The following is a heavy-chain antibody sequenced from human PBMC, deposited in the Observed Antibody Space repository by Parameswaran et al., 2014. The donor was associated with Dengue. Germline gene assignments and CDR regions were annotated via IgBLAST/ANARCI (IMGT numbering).Heavy chain of an antibody. CDR2: IRSKAYGGTT. J-gene: IGHJ3*02. D-gene: IGHD6-19*01. V-gene: IGHV3-49*02. CDR3: TRGYSSGWYGAFDI. Sequence: VRQAPGKGLEWVGFIRSKAYGGTTEYAASVKGRFTISRDDSKSIAYLQMNSLKTEDTAVYYCTRGYSSGWYGAFDIWGQGTMVTVSS.